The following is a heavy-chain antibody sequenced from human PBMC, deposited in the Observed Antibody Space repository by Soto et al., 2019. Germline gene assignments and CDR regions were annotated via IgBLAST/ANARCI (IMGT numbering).Heavy chain of an antibody. CDR2: IYYSGST. CDR1: GGSISSYY. V-gene: IGHV4-59*01. D-gene: IGHD3-10*01. Sequence: QVQLQESGPGLVKPSETLSLTCTVSGGSISSYYWSWIRQPPGKGLEWIGYIYYSGSTNYNPSLKSRVTIAVDTSKNQFSLKLSSVTAADKAVYYCARSFSGYESYYYGMDVWGQGTTVTVSS. J-gene: IGHJ6*02. CDR3: ARSFSGYESYYYGMDV.